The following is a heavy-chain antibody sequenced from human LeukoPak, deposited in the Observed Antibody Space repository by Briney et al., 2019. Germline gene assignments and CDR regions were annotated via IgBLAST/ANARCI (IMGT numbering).Heavy chain of an antibody. Sequence: SQTLSLTCAISGDSVSSKSASWNWSRQSPSRGLVWLGRTYYRSKWNNDYAVSLKRRLTISPDTSKNQFSLQLNSVTPEDTAVYYCAILGPPADCWGQGTLVSVSS. J-gene: IGHJ1*01. V-gene: IGHV6-1*01. CDR1: GDSVSSKSAS. D-gene: IGHD3/OR15-3a*01. CDR2: TYYRSKWNN. CDR3: AILGPPADC.